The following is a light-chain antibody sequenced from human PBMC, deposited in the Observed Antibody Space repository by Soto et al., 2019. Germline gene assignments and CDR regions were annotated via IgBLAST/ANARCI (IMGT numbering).Light chain of an antibody. CDR1: QSVSSK. CDR3: QQYNKWPSIT. V-gene: IGKV3-15*01. Sequence: EVVMTQSPATLSVSPGERVTLSCRASQSVSSKLAWYQQRPGQAPRLLIYGASTRATGIPARFSGSGSGTDFTLTISSLQSEDFAVYYCQQYNKWPSITFGQGTRLE. CDR2: GAS. J-gene: IGKJ5*01.